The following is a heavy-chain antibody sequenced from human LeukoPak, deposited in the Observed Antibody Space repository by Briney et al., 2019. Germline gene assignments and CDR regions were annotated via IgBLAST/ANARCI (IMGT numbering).Heavy chain of an antibody. CDR1: GGSISSYY. V-gene: IGHV4-59*08. Sequence: SETLSLTCTVSGGSISSYYWSWIRQPPGKGLEWIGYIYYSGSTNYNPSLKSRVTISVDTSKNQFSLKLSSVTAADTAVYYCARHGKWWTTGAYSDYWGQGTLVTVSS. J-gene: IGHJ4*02. D-gene: IGHD2-15*01. CDR2: IYYSGST. CDR3: ARHGKWWTTGAYSDY.